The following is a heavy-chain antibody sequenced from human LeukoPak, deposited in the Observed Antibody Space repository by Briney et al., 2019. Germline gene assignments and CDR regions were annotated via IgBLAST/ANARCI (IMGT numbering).Heavy chain of an antibody. V-gene: IGHV3-30*03. CDR1: GFTFSSYG. CDR2: ISYDGSNK. CDR3: ASWRDSSTHAFDI. J-gene: IGHJ3*02. D-gene: IGHD6-13*01. Sequence: PGGSLRLSCAASGFTFSSYGMHWVRQAPGKGLEWVAVISYDGSNKYYADSVKGRFTISRDNSKNTLYLQMNSLRSEDTAVYYCASWRDSSTHAFDIWGQGTMVTVSS.